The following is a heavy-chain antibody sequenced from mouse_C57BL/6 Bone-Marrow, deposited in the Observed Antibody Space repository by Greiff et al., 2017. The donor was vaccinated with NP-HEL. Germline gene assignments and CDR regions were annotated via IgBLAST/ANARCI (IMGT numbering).Heavy chain of an antibody. V-gene: IGHV1-22*01. CDR1: GYTFTDYN. J-gene: IGHJ2*01. CDR2: INPNNGGT. CDR3: AREGAFITTVVNY. Sequence: EVQLQQSGPELVKPGASVKMSCKASGYTFTDYNMHWVKQSHGKSLEWIGYINPNNGGTSYNQKFKGKATLTVNKSSSTAYMELRSLTSEDSAVYYCAREGAFITTVVNYWGQGTTLTVSS. D-gene: IGHD1-1*01.